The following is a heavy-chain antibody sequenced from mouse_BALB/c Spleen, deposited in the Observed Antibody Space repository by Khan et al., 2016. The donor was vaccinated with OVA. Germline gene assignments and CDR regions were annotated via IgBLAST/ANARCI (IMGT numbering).Heavy chain of an antibody. D-gene: IGHD1-1*01. CDR1: GFSLTSYG. CDR2: IWAGGST. CDR3: AGRYYYGRSCYARDD. J-gene: IGHJ4*01. Sequence: VQLMESGPGLVAPSQSLSITCTVSGFSLTSYGVHWVRQPPGKGLEWLGVIWAGGSTNNYSALMSRLSISKDNSKSQGFLKMNSRQTDDTAMYYCAGRYYYGRSCYARDDWGQGTSVTVSS. V-gene: IGHV2-9*02.